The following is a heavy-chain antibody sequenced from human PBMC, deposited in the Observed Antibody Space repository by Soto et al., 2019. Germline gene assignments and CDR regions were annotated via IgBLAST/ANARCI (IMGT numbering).Heavy chain of an antibody. Sequence: PGGSLRLSCAASGFTFSSYSMNWVRQAPGKGLEWVSSISSSSSYIYYADSVKGRFTISRDNAKNSLYLQMNSLRAEDTAVYYCASYGDYYYYYGMDVWGQGTTVTVSS. D-gene: IGHD4-17*01. CDR3: ASYGDYYYYYGMDV. J-gene: IGHJ6*02. CDR2: ISSSSSYI. CDR1: GFTFSSYS. V-gene: IGHV3-21*01.